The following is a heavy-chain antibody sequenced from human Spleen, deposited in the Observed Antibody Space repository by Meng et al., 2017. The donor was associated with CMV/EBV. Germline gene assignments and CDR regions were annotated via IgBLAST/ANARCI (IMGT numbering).Heavy chain of an antibody. Sequence: VQPADSGPGRVKPSPTPSLTCTVSVGSISSGDYYLSWIRQPPGKGLEWIGRIYTSGSTNYNPSLKSRVTMSVDTSKNQFSLKLSSVTAADTAVYYCARSPYDSSGYYSYGLDYWGQGTLVTVSS. CDR1: VGSISSGDYY. CDR2: IYTSGST. J-gene: IGHJ4*02. D-gene: IGHD3-22*01. V-gene: IGHV4-61*02. CDR3: ARSPYDSSGYYSYGLDY.